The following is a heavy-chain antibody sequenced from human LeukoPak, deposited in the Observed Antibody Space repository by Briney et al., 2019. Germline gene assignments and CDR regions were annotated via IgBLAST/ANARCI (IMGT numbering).Heavy chain of an antibody. D-gene: IGHD1-1*01. CDR1: GFTFRSSC. J-gene: IGHJ4*02. CDR2: IWYDGNEI. Sequence: GGSLRLSCAASGFTFRSSCMQWVRQTPGKGLEWVAFIWYDGNEIYYADSVKGRFTISRDNSRNTLYLQMNSLRTEDTAVYYCAREQQGRRAAFDYWGQGTPVTVSS. V-gene: IGHV3-30*02. CDR3: AREQQGRRAAFDY.